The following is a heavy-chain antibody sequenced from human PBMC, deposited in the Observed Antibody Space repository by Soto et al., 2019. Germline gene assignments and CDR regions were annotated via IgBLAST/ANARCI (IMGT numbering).Heavy chain of an antibody. Sequence: QVTLKESGPVLVKPTETLTLTCTVSGFSLSNARMGVSWIRQPPGKALEWLAHIFSNDEKSYSTSLKSRLTISKDTSKSQVVLTMTNMDTVDTATYYCARGITIFGVVTYDAFDIWGQGTMVTVSS. CDR1: GFSLSNARMG. CDR3: ARGITIFGVVTYDAFDI. CDR2: IFSNDEK. V-gene: IGHV2-26*01. D-gene: IGHD3-3*01. J-gene: IGHJ3*02.